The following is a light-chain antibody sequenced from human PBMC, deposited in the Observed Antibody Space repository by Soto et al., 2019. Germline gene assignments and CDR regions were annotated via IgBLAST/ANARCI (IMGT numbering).Light chain of an antibody. CDR2: WAS. CDR3: QQYLNTPFT. CDR1: QSVLYSSNNKNY. Sequence: DVVMTQSPDSLAVSLGERATINCKSSQSVLYSSNNKNYLARYQQRPGQPPKLLIYWASTRESGVPDRFSGSGSESDFTLTISSLQAEDVAVYYCQQYLNTPFTFGPGTKVEIK. V-gene: IGKV4-1*01. J-gene: IGKJ3*01.